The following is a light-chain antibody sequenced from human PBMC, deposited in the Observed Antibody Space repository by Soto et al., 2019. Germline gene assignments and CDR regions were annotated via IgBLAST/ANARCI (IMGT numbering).Light chain of an antibody. CDR2: VAS. CDR1: QSISRY. J-gene: IGKJ5*01. V-gene: IGKV1-39*01. CDR3: QHSYGTPIS. Sequence: DNQMTQSPSSLSASVGDRGTITCRASQSISRYLNWYQQKPGKAPNLLIYVASSLPSEVPSRFSGSGSGTDFTLTITSLQPEDFATYYCQHSYGTPISFGQGTRLEIK.